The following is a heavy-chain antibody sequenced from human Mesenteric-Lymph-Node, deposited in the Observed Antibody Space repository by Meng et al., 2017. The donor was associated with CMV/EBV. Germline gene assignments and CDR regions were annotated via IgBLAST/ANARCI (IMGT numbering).Heavy chain of an antibody. CDR3: VRPRSTYCTITGYYSAGFDY. V-gene: IGHV3-23*01. CDR2: ISGSGGST. D-gene: IGHD2-2*02. J-gene: IGHJ4*02. CDR1: GFTFSSYA. Sequence: GESLKISCAASGFTFSSYAMSWVRQAPGKGLKWVAVISGSGGSTYYADSVKGRFTISRDNSKKTLYLQMNSLRAEDTAVYYCVRPRSTYCTITGYYSAGFDYWAQGTRVTVSS.